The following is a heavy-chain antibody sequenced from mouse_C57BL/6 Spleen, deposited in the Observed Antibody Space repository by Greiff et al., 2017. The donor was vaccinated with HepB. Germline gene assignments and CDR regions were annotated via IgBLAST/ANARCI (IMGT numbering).Heavy chain of an antibody. V-gene: IGHV2-9-1*01. J-gene: IGHJ4*01. D-gene: IGHD1-1*01. Sequence: VQLVESGPGLVAPSQSLSITCTVSGFSLTSYAISWVRQPPGKGLEWLGVIWTGGGTNYNSALKSRLSISKDNSKSQVFLKMNSLQTDDTARYYCATNYGSSYDYAMDYWGQGTSVTVSS. CDR2: IWTGGGT. CDR1: GFSLTSYA. CDR3: ATNYGSSYDYAMDY.